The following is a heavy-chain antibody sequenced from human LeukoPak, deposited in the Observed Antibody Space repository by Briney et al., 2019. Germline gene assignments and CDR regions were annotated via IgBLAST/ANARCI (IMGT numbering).Heavy chain of an antibody. CDR2: INPNSGGT. CDR3: ARGVTISGVAYNWFDP. Sequence: ASVKVSCKASGYTFTGYYMHWVRQAPGQGLEWTGWINPNSGGTNYAQKFQGRVTMTRDTSISTAYMELSRLRSDDTAVYYCARGVTISGVAYNWFDPWGQGTLVTVSS. V-gene: IGHV1-2*02. D-gene: IGHD3-3*01. CDR1: GYTFTGYY. J-gene: IGHJ5*02.